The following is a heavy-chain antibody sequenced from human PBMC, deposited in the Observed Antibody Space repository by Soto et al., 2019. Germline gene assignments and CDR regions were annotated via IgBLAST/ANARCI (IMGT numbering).Heavy chain of an antibody. CDR1: GGTFSSYA. Sequence: SVKISCKASGGTFSSYAISWVRQAPGQGLEWMGGIIPIFGTANYAQKFQGRVTITADKSTSTAYMELSSLRSEDTAVYYCARGTQYGSGSSFDYWGEGTLVTVSS. CDR2: IIPIFGTA. CDR3: ARGTQYGSGSSFDY. V-gene: IGHV1-69*06. J-gene: IGHJ4*02. D-gene: IGHD3-10*01.